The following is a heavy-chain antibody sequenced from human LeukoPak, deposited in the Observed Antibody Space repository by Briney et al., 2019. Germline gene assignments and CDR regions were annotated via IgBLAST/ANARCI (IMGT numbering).Heavy chain of an antibody. Sequence: SETLSLTCAVYGGSFSGYYWSWIRQPPGKGLEWIGEINHSGSTNYNPSLKSRVTISVDTSKNQFSLKLSSVTAADTAVYYCASLVPAAIGFYYGMDVWGQGTTVTVSS. CDR2: INHSGST. V-gene: IGHV4-34*01. D-gene: IGHD2-2*02. CDR3: ASLVPAAIGFYYGMDV. CDR1: GGSFSGYY. J-gene: IGHJ6*02.